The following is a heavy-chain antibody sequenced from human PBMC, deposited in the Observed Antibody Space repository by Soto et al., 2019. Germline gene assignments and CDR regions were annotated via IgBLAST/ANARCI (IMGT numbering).Heavy chain of an antibody. Sequence: QVQLQESGPGLVKPSQTLSLTCTVSGGSISSGGYYWSGIRQHPGKGLEWIGYIYYSGSTYYNPSIRGRVTPAVDTCNNQCSLKLRSVTAADTAVYYCARSLLANLAFDYWGGRTLVTVFS. CDR2: IYYSGST. J-gene: IGHJ4*02. CDR3: ARSLLANLAFDY. CDR1: GGSISSGGYY. V-gene: IGHV4-31*03.